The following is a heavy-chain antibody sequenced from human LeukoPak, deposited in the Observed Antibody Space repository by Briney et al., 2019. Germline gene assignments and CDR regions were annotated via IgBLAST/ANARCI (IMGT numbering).Heavy chain of an antibody. CDR1: GGSFSGYY. V-gene: IGHV4-34*01. Sequence: SETLSLTYAVDGGSFSGYYWSWIRQPPGKGLEWIGEINHSGSTNYNPSLKSRVTISVDTSKNQFSLKLSSVTAADTAVYYCARLGATHPYYYMDVWGKGTTVTVSS. D-gene: IGHD1-26*01. J-gene: IGHJ6*03. CDR3: ARLGATHPYYYMDV. CDR2: INHSGST.